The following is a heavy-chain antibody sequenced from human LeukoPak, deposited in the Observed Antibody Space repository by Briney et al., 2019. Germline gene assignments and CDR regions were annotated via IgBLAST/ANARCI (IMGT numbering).Heavy chain of an antibody. V-gene: IGHV3-33*01. CDR1: GFTFSRYG. CDR3: ARDPLAGRNTVAATASDIFDI. CDR2: IWYDGSNK. Sequence: GRSLRLSCAASGFTFSRYGMHWVRQAPGKGLEWVAIIWYDGSNKYYADSVKGRFTISRDNSKNSLYLQMNSLRIEDTAVYFCARDPLAGRNTVAATASDIFDIWGQGTMVTVSS. D-gene: IGHD6-25*01. J-gene: IGHJ3*02.